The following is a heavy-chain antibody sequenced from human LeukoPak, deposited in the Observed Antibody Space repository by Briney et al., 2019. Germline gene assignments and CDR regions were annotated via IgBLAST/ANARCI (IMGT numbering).Heavy chain of an antibody. J-gene: IGHJ6*02. CDR3: ARGCSSTSCYAGYYYGMDV. V-gene: IGHV1-2*07. Sequence: AAVKVSCKTPRYTLTGYYMHWVRQAPGQGLEWMGWINPNSGGTNYAHKFQDRVTMTRDTSISTAYMELSRLKSDDTAVYFYARGCSSTSCYAGYYYGMDVWGQGTTVTVSS. CDR1: RYTLTGYY. D-gene: IGHD2-2*01. CDR2: INPNSGGT.